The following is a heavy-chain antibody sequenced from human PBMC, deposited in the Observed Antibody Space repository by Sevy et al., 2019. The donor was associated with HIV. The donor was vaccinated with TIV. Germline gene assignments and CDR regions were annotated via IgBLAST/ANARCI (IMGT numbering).Heavy chain of an antibody. J-gene: IGHJ4*02. V-gene: IGHV3-30-3*01. CDR2: ISYDGSRH. CDR3: ARDAGYSTDWYPSDY. D-gene: IGHD6-19*01. Sequence: GGSLRLSCAASEFMFSTYAMHWVRQAPGKGLEWVAVISYDGSRHYYGESVKGRFTISRDNSKNTLFLQMNSLRLEGTAFYYCARDAGYSTDWYPSDYWGQGTLVTVSS. CDR1: EFMFSTYA.